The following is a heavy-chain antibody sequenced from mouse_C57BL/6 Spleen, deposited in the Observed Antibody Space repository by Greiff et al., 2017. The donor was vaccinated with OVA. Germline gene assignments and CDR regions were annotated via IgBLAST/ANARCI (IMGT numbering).Heavy chain of an antibody. V-gene: IGHV1-62-2*01. J-gene: IGHJ4*01. CDR1: GYTFTEYT. CDR3: ARHEDLWDGSSLYAMDY. CDR2: FYPGSGSI. Sequence: QVQLQQSGAELVKPGASVKLSCKASGYTFTEYTIHWVKQRSGQGLEWIGWFYPGSGSIKYNEKFKDKATLTADKSSSTVYMELSRLTSEDSAVYFCARHEDLWDGSSLYAMDYWGQGTSVTVSS. D-gene: IGHD1-1*01.